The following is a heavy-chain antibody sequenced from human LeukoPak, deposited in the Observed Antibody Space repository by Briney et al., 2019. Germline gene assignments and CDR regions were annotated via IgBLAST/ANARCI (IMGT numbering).Heavy chain of an antibody. J-gene: IGHJ5*02. Sequence: KSSETLSLTCTVSGGSISSYYWSWIRQPPGKGLEWIGYIYYSGSTNYSPTLKSRVTISVDTSKNQFSLKLSSVTAADTAVYYCARDSGQLRPWGQGTLVTVSS. CDR2: IYYSGST. CDR1: GGSISSYY. V-gene: IGHV4-59*01. D-gene: IGHD1-26*01. CDR3: ARDSGQLRP.